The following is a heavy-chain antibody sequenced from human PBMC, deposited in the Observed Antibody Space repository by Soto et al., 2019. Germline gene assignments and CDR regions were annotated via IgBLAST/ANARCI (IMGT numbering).Heavy chain of an antibody. CDR1: GGSISSGDYY. V-gene: IGHV4-30-4*01. CDR3: ARVPGQLGIDY. J-gene: IGHJ4*02. CDR2: IYYSGST. Sequence: LSLTCTVSGGSISSGDYYWSWIRQPPGKGLEWIGYIYYSGSTYYNPSLKSRVTISVDTSKNQFSLKLSSVTAADTAVYYCARVPGQLGIDYWGQGTLVTVSS. D-gene: IGHD6-6*01.